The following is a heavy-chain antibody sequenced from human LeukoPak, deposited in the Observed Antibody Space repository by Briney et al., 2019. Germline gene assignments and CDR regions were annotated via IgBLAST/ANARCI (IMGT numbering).Heavy chain of an antibody. D-gene: IGHD3-3*01. V-gene: IGHV4-59*01. Sequence: SETLSLTYTVSGGSISSYYWSWIRQPPGKGLEWIGYIYYSGSTNYNPSLKSRVTISVDTSKNQFSLKLSSVTAADTAVYYCARAGYDFWSGAYYYYYYMDVWGKGTTVTVSS. J-gene: IGHJ6*03. CDR3: ARAGYDFWSGAYYYYYYMDV. CDR2: IYYSGST. CDR1: GGSISSYY.